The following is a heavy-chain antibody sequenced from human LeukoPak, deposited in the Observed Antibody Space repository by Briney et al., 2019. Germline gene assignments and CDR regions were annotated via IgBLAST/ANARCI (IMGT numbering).Heavy chain of an antibody. CDR1: GFTFNSYA. J-gene: IGHJ4*02. Sequence: GTSLRLSCAASGFTFNSYAIHWVRQAPGKGLEWVTIISYDGRTKYYADCVKGRFIIFRDNSKNTLYLQMDSLRPEDTAVYYCVRGSSSFYDSSGYSYYFDNWGQGTLVTVSS. CDR3: VRGSSSFYDSSGYSYYFDN. V-gene: IGHV3-30*04. CDR2: ISYDGRTK. D-gene: IGHD3-22*01.